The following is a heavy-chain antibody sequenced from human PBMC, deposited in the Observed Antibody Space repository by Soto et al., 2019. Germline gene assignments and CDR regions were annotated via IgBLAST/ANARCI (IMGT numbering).Heavy chain of an antibody. D-gene: IGHD5-18*01. V-gene: IGHV3-53*01. CDR2: IYSSGST. J-gene: IGHJ4*02. CDR3: ARGYSYTQPVFDY. CDR1: GFTVSNNY. Sequence: HPGGSLRLSCAASGFTVSNNYMTWVRQAPGKGLEWVSFIYSSGSTYYADSVKGRFTISRDNFKNTLYLQMNSLRAEDTAVYYCARGYSYTQPVFDYWGLGTLVT.